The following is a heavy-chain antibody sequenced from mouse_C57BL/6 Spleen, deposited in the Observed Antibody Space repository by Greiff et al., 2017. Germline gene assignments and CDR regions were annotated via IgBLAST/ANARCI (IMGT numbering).Heavy chain of an antibody. CDR1: GYTFTDYY. D-gene: IGHD2-4*01. Sequence: QVQLQQSGAELVRPGASVQLSCKASGYTFTDYYINWLKQRPGQGLAWIARIYPGSGNTYYNEKFKGKATLTAEQSSIPAYMQLISLTSEDSAFYFCASHDYDGGSIDYWGQGTSVTVSS. CDR2: IYPGSGNT. J-gene: IGHJ4*01. CDR3: ASHDYDGGSIDY. V-gene: IGHV1-76*01.